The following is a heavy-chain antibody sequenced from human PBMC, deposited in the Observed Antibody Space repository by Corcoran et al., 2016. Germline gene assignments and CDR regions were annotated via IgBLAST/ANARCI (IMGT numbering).Heavy chain of an antibody. CDR3: ALMRGGFGESLPAEYYYYGMDV. V-gene: IGHV2-70*01. CDR1: GFSLSTSGMC. D-gene: IGHD3-10*01. Sequence: QVTLRESGPALVKPTQTLTLTCTFSGFSLSTSGMCVSWIRQPPGKALEWLALIDWDDDKYYSTSLKTRLTISKDTSKNQVVLTMTNMDPVDTAPSYCALMRGGFGESLPAEYYYYGMDVWGQGTTVTVSS. J-gene: IGHJ6*02. CDR2: IDWDDDK.